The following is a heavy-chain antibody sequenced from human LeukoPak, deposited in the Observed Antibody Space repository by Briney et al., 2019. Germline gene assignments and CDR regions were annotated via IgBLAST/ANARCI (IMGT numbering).Heavy chain of an antibody. CDR3: ARGPYGSGSYSIDY. V-gene: IGHV4-59*08. CDR1: GGSISGFY. J-gene: IGHJ4*02. Sequence: PSETLSLTCTVSGGSISGFYWSWIRQPPGKGLEWIGYIYYSGITDYNPSLKSRVTISVDTSKNQFSLKLSSVTAADTAVYYCARGPYGSGSYSIDYWGPGTLVTVSS. CDR2: IYYSGIT. D-gene: IGHD3-10*01.